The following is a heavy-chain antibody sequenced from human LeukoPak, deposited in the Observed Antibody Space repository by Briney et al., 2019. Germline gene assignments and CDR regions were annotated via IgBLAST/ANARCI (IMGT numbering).Heavy chain of an antibody. Sequence: ASVKVSCKASGYTFTSYDINWVRQATGQGLEWMGWMNPNSGNTGYAQKFQGRVTVTRNTSISTADMELSSLRSDDTAVYYCARGDFWNWFDHWGQGTLVTVSS. V-gene: IGHV1-8*01. CDR3: ARGDFWNWFDH. J-gene: IGHJ5*02. D-gene: IGHD3-3*01. CDR1: GYTFTSYD. CDR2: MNPNSGNT.